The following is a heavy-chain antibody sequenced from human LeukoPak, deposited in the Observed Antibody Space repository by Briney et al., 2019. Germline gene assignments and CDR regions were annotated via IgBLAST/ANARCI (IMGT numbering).Heavy chain of an antibody. J-gene: IGHJ4*02. CDR1: GYTFTGYY. CDR3: ARANPLYCSSTTCRFDS. V-gene: IGHV1-2*02. D-gene: IGHD2-2*01. CDR2: INPNSGDT. Sequence: ASVKVSCKASGYTFTGYYMHWVRQAPGQGIEWMGWINPNSGDTNYAQKFQGRVTMTRDTSISTAHMELSRLRSDDAGVYYCARANPLYCSSTTCRFDSWGQGTLVTVSS.